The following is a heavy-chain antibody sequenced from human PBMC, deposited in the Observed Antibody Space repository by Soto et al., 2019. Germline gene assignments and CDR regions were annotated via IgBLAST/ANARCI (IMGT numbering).Heavy chain of an antibody. Sequence: QVHLQQWGAGLLKPSETLSLTCSVYGESFIGYYWTWIRQSPGKGLEWIGEINHGGSTNYNPSLKSRVTISIDTSKNQFSLKVTAVTAADTSVYYCARTDIVTTNWFDPVGQGTLVTVSS. CDR3: ARTDIVTTNWFDP. CDR1: GESFIGYY. J-gene: IGHJ5*02. CDR2: INHGGST. D-gene: IGHD5-12*01. V-gene: IGHV4-34*01.